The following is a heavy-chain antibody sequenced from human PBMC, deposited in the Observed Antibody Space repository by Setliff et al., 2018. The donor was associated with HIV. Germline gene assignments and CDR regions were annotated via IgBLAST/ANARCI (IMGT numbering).Heavy chain of an antibody. Sequence: ASVKVSCKDSGYTFSNHTIHWVRQAPGKRPEWMGWLNAGYGNTKYSQKLQGRATITRDISASTAYMELSSLRYEETAVYYCARSCLVYYDVLTGPPTDYWGQGTLVTVSS. CDR2: LNAGYGNT. CDR3: ARSCLVYYDVLTGPPTDY. CDR1: GYTFSNHT. D-gene: IGHD3-9*01. V-gene: IGHV1-3*01. J-gene: IGHJ4*02.